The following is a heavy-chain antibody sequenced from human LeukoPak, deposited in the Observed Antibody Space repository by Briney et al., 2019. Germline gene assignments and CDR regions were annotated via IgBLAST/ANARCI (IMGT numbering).Heavy chain of an antibody. CDR1: GFTFSSYA. D-gene: IGHD3-16*01. J-gene: IGHJ6*02. V-gene: IGHV3-23*03. CDR2: VYVGGNK. Sequence: GGSLGLSCAASGFTFSSYAMSWVRQAPGKGLEWVSVVYVGGNKYYAESVKGRFTISRDIPKNTVFLQMTSLRVEDTAVYYCARGLIGGMDVWGQGTTVTVSS. CDR3: ARGLIGGMDV.